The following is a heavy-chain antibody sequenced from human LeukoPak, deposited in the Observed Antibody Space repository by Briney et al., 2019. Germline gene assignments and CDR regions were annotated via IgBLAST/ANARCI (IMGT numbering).Heavy chain of an antibody. CDR1: GFTFSNYA. V-gene: IGHV3-30-3*01. J-gene: IGHJ4*02. D-gene: IGHD3-10*01. CDR3: APSRGVRYYFDY. Sequence: GGSLRLSCAASGFTFSNYAMHWVRQAPGKGLEWVAVISYDGSNKYYADSVKGRFTISRDNSKNTLYLQMNSLRAEDTAVYYCAPSRGVRYYFDYWGQGTLDTVSS. CDR2: ISYDGSNK.